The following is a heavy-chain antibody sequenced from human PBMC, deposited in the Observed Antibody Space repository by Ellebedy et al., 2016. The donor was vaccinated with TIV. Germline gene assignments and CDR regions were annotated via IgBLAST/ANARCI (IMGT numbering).Heavy chain of an antibody. V-gene: IGHV4-59*01. CDR2: IYYSGST. CDR1: GGSIRSYY. J-gene: IGHJ5*02. D-gene: IGHD2-2*01. CDR3: ARSGLPAAADVWFDP. Sequence: SETLSLTFTVSGGSIRSYYWSWIRPPPGKGLEWIGYIYYSGSTNYNPSLKSRVTISVDTSKNQFSLKLSSVTAADTAVYYCARSGLPAAADVWFDPWGQGTLVTVSS.